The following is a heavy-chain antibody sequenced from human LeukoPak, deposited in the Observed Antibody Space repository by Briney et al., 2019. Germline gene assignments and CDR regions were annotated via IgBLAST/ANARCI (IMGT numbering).Heavy chain of an antibody. CDR3: AREGNRDGYNPFDY. J-gene: IGHJ4*02. CDR2: ISYDGSNK. V-gene: IGHV3-30*03. Sequence: PGRSLRLSCAASGFTFSSYGMHWVRQAPGKGLEWVAVISYDGSNKYYADSVKGRFTISRDNSKNTLYLQMNSLRAEDTAVYYCAREGNRDGYNPFDYWGQGTLVTVSS. D-gene: IGHD5-24*01. CDR1: GFTFSSYG.